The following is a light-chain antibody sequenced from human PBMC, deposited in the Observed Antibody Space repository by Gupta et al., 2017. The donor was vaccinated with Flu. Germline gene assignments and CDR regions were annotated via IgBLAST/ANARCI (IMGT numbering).Light chain of an antibody. CDR3: HSYDSSLSGDVV. CDR2: GNS. J-gene: IGLJ2*01. CDR1: SSNIGAGYD. V-gene: IGLV1-40*01. Sequence: TISCTGSSSNIGAGYDVHWYQQLPGTAPKLLIYGNSNRPSGVPDRFSGSKSGTSASLAITGLQAEDEADYYCHSYDSSLSGDVVFGGGTKLTVL.